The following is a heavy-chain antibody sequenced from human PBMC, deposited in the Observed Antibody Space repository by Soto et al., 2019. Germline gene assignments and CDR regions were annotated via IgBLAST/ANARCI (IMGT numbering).Heavy chain of an antibody. V-gene: IGHV2-5*02. CDR2: IYWDDDK. CDR3: AHSGVVPAANEGGYDAFDI. CDR1: GFSLSTSGVG. Sequence: SAPTLVNPTQTLTLTCTFSGFSLSTSGVGVGWIRQPPGKALEWLALIYWDDDKRYSPSLKSRLTITKDTSKNQVVLTMTNMDPVDTATYYCAHSGVVPAANEGGYDAFDILGQGTMVTVSS. D-gene: IGHD2-2*01. J-gene: IGHJ3*02.